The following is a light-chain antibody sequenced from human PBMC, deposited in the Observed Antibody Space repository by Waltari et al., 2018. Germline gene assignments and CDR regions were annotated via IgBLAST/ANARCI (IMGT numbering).Light chain of an antibody. CDR2: VNSDGSH. CDR3: QTGGHGTWV. V-gene: IGLV4-69*01. Sequence: QLVLTQSPSASASLGASVKLTCTPSSWHSSNVIAWLQQQPEKGPRYLMKVNSDGSHSKGDEIPDRFSGSSSGAERYLTIASVQPEDEADYYCQTGGHGTWVFGGGTKLTVL. CDR1: SWHSSNV. J-gene: IGLJ3*02.